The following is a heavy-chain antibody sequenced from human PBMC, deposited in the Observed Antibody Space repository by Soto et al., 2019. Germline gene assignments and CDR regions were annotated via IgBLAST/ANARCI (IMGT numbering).Heavy chain of an antibody. V-gene: IGHV6-1*01. CDR2: TYYRSKWSS. CDR3: ARTCDYLVDS. D-gene: IGHD5-12*01. J-gene: IGHJ5*01. CDR1: GDRDSIKNAA. Sequence: SQSLSLTCAISGDRDSIKNAACHWIRQSPSRGLEWLGRTYYRSKWSSNYAVSVRSRITINPDTSKNQFALQLRSVTPDDKAMYYCARTCDYLVDSWGQGTLVTVSS.